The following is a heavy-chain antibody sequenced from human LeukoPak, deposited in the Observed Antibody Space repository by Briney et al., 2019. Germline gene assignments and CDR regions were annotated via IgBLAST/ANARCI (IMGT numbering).Heavy chain of an antibody. J-gene: IGHJ3*01. V-gene: IGHV3-23*01. CDR2: ISGYTGRT. CDR1: GLTFSHYA. Sequence: GGSLRPSCAASGLTFSHYAMTWVRQVPGKGLEWVSSISGYTGRTYYAGSVKGRFTISRDNSNDRVYLQMNSLRADDTALYYCAKFLGGDEKVDAFDVWGQGTRVTVSS. D-gene: IGHD2/OR15-2a*01. CDR3: AKFLGGDEKVDAFDV.